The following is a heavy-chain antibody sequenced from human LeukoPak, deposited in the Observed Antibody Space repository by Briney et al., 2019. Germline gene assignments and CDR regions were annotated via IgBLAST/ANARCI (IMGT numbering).Heavy chain of an antibody. Sequence: ASVKVSCKASGGTFISYAISWVRQAPGQGLEWMGGIIPIFGTANYAQKFQGRVTITTDESTSTAYMELSGLRSEDTAVYYCYCSGGSCYGFDPWGQGTLVTVSS. J-gene: IGHJ5*02. CDR1: GGTFISYA. CDR2: IIPIFGTA. D-gene: IGHD2-15*01. V-gene: IGHV1-69*05. CDR3: YCSGGSCYGFDP.